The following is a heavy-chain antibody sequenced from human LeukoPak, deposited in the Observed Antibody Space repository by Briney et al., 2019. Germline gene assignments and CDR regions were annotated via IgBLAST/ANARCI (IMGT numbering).Heavy chain of an antibody. D-gene: IGHD1-26*01. CDR3: ASLWDGGY. CDR1: GFTFSSYG. CDR2: IVPSGGTT. J-gene: IGHJ4*02. V-gene: IGHV3-23*01. Sequence: QSGGSLRLSCAASGFTFSSYGMNWVRQAPGKGLEWVSGIVPSGGTTYYADSVRGRFTISRDNARNSLSLQMNSLRVEDTAVYYCASLWDGGYWGQGTLVSVSS.